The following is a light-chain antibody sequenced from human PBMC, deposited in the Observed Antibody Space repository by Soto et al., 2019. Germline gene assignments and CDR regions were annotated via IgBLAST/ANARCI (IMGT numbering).Light chain of an antibody. CDR2: DVT. Sequence: QSALTQPASVSGSPGQSITISCTGASSDIGAYNSVSWYQQHPGKAPTLMIYDVTNRPAGVSNRFSGSKSGNTASLTISGLQAEDEADYYCSSYTSSTTLVFGGGTKLTVL. J-gene: IGLJ2*01. V-gene: IGLV2-14*01. CDR1: SSDIGAYNS. CDR3: SSYTSSTTLV.